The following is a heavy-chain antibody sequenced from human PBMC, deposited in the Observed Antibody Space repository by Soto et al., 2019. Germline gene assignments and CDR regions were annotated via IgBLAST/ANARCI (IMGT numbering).Heavy chain of an antibody. D-gene: IGHD2-2*01. Sequence: QVQLVQSGAEVKKPGSSVKVSCKASGGTFSSYTISWVRQAPGQGLEWMGRIIPILGIANYAQKFQGRVTITADKSTSTAYMELSSLRSEDTAVYYSVVVPAASTWYYFDYWGQGTLVTVSS. V-gene: IGHV1-69*02. CDR3: VVVPAASTWYYFDY. CDR1: GGTFSSYT. CDR2: IIPILGIA. J-gene: IGHJ4*02.